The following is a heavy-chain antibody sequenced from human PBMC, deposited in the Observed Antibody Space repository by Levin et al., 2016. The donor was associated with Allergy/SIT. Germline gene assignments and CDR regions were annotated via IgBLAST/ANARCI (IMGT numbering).Heavy chain of an antibody. D-gene: IGHD1-26*01. Sequence: WVRQAPGQGLEWMGWMNPNSGNTGYAQKFQGRVTMTRNTSISTAYMELSSLRSEDTAVYYCAREAGSVPPDPWGQGTLVTVSS. CDR2: MNPNSGNT. V-gene: IGHV1-8*01. J-gene: IGHJ5*02. CDR3: AREAGSVPPDP.